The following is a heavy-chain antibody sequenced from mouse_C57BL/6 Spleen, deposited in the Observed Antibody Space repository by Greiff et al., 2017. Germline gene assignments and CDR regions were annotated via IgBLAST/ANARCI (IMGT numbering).Heavy chain of an antibody. Sequence: VQLQQSGPELVKPGASVKISCKASGYTFTDYYMNWVKQSHGKSLEWIGDINPNNGGTSYNQKFKGKATLTVAKSSSTAYMELRSLTSEDSAVYYCASLYYYVSSYYWGQGTTLTVSS. J-gene: IGHJ2*01. D-gene: IGHD1-1*01. V-gene: IGHV1-26*01. CDR1: GYTFTDYY. CDR3: ASLYYYVSSYY. CDR2: INPNNGGT.